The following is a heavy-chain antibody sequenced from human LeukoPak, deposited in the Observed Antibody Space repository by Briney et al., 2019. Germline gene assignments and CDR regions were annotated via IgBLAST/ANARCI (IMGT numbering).Heavy chain of an antibody. V-gene: IGHV1-69*13. CDR1: GGTFSSYA. Sequence: ASVKVSCKASGGTFSSYAISWVRQAPGQGLEWMGGIIPIFGTANYAQKFQGRVTISADESTSTAYMELSSLRSEDTAVYYCARGREQQLVQELPFDYWGQGTLVTVSP. J-gene: IGHJ4*02. D-gene: IGHD6-13*01. CDR3: ARGREQQLVQELPFDY. CDR2: IIPIFGTA.